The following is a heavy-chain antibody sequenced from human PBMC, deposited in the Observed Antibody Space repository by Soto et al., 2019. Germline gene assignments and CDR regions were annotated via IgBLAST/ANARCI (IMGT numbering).Heavy chain of an antibody. V-gene: IGHV5-51*01. CDR2: VYPSDSDV. CDR3: ARHYVRVGATLGYYYYGMDV. D-gene: IGHD1-26*01. Sequence: PGESLKISCQGSGYRFTSSWIGWVRQMPGKGLEWLGNVYPSDSDVRYSPSFEGRVTISADNSINTAYLQWGSLKASDTAMYYCARHYVRVGATLGYYYYGMDVWGQGTTVTVSS. CDR1: GYRFTSSW. J-gene: IGHJ6*02.